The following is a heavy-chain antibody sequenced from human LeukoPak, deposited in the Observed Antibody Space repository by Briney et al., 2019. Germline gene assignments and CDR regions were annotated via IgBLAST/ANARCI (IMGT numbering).Heavy chain of an antibody. V-gene: IGHV4-39*01. Sequence: SETLSLTCAVSGGSISSSNWWSWVRQPPGKGLEWIGSIYYSGSTYYNPSLKSRVTISVDTSKNQFSLKLSSVTAADTAVYYCARLEVGYCSSTSCLSALDIWGQGTMVTVSS. D-gene: IGHD2-2*03. J-gene: IGHJ3*02. CDR2: IYYSGST. CDR3: ARLEVGYCSSTSCLSALDI. CDR1: GGSISSSNW.